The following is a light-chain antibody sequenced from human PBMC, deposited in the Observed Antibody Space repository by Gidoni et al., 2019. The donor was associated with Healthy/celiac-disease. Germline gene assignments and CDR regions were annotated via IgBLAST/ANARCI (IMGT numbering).Light chain of an antibody. J-gene: IGKJ1*01. Sequence: EIVLTQSPATLSLSPGERATLSCRASQSVSSYLAWYQQKPGQAPRLLIYDASNRATGIPARVSGSGAGTDVTLTISSLEPEDFAVYYCQQRSNWRTFGQGTKVEIK. V-gene: IGKV3-11*01. CDR2: DAS. CDR3: QQRSNWRT. CDR1: QSVSSY.